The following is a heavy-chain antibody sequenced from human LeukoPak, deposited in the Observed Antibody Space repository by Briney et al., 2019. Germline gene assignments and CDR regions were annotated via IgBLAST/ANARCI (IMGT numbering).Heavy chain of an antibody. V-gene: IGHV1-69*05. J-gene: IGHJ4*02. CDR3: ARDLDHYYDSSRHFDY. CDR2: IIPIFGTA. Sequence: SVKVSCKASGGTFSSYAISWVRQAPGQGLEWMGGIIPIFGTANYAQKFQGRVTITTDESTSTAYMELSSLRSEDTAVYYCARDLDHYYDSSRHFDYWGQGTLVTVSS. CDR1: GGTFSSYA. D-gene: IGHD3-22*01.